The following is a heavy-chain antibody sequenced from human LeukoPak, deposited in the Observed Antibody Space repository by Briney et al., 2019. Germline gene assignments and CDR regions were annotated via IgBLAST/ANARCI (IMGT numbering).Heavy chain of an antibody. D-gene: IGHD3-16*01. Sequence: GGSLTLSCAASGFTFSIYGMAWVRQAPGKGLEWVANMKQDRIEKYYVDSVKGRFTISRDNAKNSMYLQMNSLRPEDTAVYYCAREGGGMDVWGQGTTVTVSS. CDR2: MKQDRIEK. V-gene: IGHV3-7*04. J-gene: IGHJ6*02. CDR3: AREGGGMDV. CDR1: GFTFSIYG.